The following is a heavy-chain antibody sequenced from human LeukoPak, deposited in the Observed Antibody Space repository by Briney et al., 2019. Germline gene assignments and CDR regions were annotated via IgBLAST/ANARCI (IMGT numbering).Heavy chain of an antibody. D-gene: IGHD3-22*01. Sequence: YPSETLSLTCTVSGSSISSGSYYWSWIRQPAGKGLEWIGRIYTSGSTNYNPSLKSRVTISVDTSKTQFSLKLSSVAAADTAVYYCAGAATYYYDSSGEKGHFDYWGQGTLVTVSS. CDR3: AGAATYYYDSSGEKGHFDY. CDR2: IYTSGST. CDR1: GSSISSGSYY. J-gene: IGHJ4*02. V-gene: IGHV4-61*02.